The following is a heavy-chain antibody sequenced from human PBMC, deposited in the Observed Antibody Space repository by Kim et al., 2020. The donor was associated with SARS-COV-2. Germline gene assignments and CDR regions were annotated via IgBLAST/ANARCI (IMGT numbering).Heavy chain of an antibody. V-gene: IGHV3-23*01. CDR3: AKDPSSGWYPGWFDP. J-gene: IGHJ5*02. Sequence: VKGRFTISRDNSKNTLYLQMNSLRAEDTAVYYCAKDPSSGWYPGWFDPWGQGTLVTVSS. D-gene: IGHD6-19*01.